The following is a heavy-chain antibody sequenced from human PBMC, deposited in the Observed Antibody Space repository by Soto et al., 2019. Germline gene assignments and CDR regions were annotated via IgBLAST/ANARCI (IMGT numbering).Heavy chain of an antibody. Sequence: ASVKLSCKASGGTFSSYAISWVRQAPGQGLDWMGGIIPIFGTANYAQKFQGRVTITADESTSTAYMELSSLRSEDTAVYYCASVIAVAARDYYYGMDVWGQGPTVTVSS. J-gene: IGHJ6*02. CDR3: ASVIAVAARDYYYGMDV. CDR1: GGTFSSYA. V-gene: IGHV1-69*13. CDR2: IIPIFGTA. D-gene: IGHD6-19*01.